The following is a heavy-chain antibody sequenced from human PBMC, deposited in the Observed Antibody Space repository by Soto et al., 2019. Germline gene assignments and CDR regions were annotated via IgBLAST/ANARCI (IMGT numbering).Heavy chain of an antibody. CDR3: ARDAPGAAPY. Sequence: QVQLQESGPGLVKPSQTLSLTCAVSGGSMSSGDYYWNWIRQHPEKGLEWIGYINYRGSTFYNPSLKSRVTISVDTSKNQFSLKLTSVTAADTAMYYCARDAPGAAPYWGQGILVTVSS. CDR1: GGSMSSGDYY. J-gene: IGHJ4*02. V-gene: IGHV4-31*11. D-gene: IGHD6-13*01. CDR2: INYRGST.